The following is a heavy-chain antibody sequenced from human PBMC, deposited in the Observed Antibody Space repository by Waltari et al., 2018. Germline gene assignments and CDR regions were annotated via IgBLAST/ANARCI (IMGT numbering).Heavy chain of an antibody. V-gene: IGHV1-18*01. CDR3: ARDLGESGMFYFEY. J-gene: IGHJ4*02. D-gene: IGHD1-26*01. CDR2: ISAFNGKT. Sequence: QVQLVQSGAEVKKPGASVKVSCKASGYTFRYYGISWVRQAPGQGLEWMGWISAFNGKTDYAQRVQERVTMTTDTSTDTAYMELRSLRSDDTAVYYCARDLGESGMFYFEYWGQGTLVTVSS. CDR1: GYTFRYYG.